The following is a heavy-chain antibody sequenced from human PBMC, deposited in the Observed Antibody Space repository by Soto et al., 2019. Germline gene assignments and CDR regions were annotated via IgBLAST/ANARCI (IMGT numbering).Heavy chain of an antibody. CDR3: ARVRVYDFWSGYQKYYYGMDV. J-gene: IGHJ6*02. CDR2: IIPIFGTA. CDR1: GGTCSIYA. V-gene: IGHV1-69*13. D-gene: IGHD3-3*01. Sequence: SVKVSCKASGGTCSIYAISCVLQSPVQWLEWMGGIIPIFGTANYAQKFQGRVTITADESTSTAYMELSSLRSEDTAVYYCARVRVYDFWSGYQKYYYGMDVWGQGTTVTV.